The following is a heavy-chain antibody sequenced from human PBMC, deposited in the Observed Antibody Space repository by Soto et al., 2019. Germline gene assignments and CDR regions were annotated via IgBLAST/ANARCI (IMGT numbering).Heavy chain of an antibody. Sequence: SETLSLTCSVSCDSISTVDYFWAWIREPPGQALEYIGYIYKSTTTYYNPSFESRVAIYLDTSKSQFSLNVTSVTAADTAVYFCARGRYCLTGRCFPNWFDSSGQGTLVTVSS. CDR3: ARGRYCLTGRCFPNWFDS. CDR1: CDSISTVDYF. J-gene: IGHJ5*01. V-gene: IGHV4-30-4*01. CDR2: IYKSTTT. D-gene: IGHD2-15*01.